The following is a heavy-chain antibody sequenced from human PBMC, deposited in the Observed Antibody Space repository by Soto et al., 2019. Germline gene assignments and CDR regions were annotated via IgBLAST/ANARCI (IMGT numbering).Heavy chain of an antibody. CDR3: ARVGGFGATTIDY. J-gene: IGHJ4*02. CDR2: IYYSGST. Sequence: PSETLSLTCTVSGGSISSGEYYWSWIRQPPGKGLEWIGYIYYSGSTYYNPSLKSRVTISVDTSKNQFSLKLSSVTAADTAVYYCARVGGFGATTIDYWGQGTLVTVSP. V-gene: IGHV4-30-4*01. D-gene: IGHD3-10*01. CDR1: GGSISSGEYY.